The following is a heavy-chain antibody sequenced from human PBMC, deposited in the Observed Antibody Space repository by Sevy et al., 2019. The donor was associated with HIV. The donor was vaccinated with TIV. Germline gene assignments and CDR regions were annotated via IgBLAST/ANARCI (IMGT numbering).Heavy chain of an antibody. V-gene: IGHV4-59*01. CDR3: ARGRLEQWSDYLDY. J-gene: IGHJ4*02. Sequence: SETLSLTCTVSNDSLSNFYWSWIRQPPGKGLEWIGLIDHSGYTNFNPSLKSRVTVSMDISKNHFSLQLTSVTAADTAVYYCARGRLEQWSDYLDYWGQGTLVTVSS. CDR1: NDSLSNFY. D-gene: IGHD6-19*01. CDR2: IDHSGYT.